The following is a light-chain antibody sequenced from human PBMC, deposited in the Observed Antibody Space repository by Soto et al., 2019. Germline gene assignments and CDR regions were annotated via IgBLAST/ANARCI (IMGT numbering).Light chain of an antibody. CDR1: QRVTSNY. J-gene: IGKJ1*01. Sequence: LSLSPGTLSLSPGERATLSCGASQRVTSNYLAWYQQKPGQAPRLLIFGASTRATGIPDRFSGSGSGTDFTLTISRLEREEFAEYHCQQYNNSPQTFGQGTKV. V-gene: IGKV3-20*01. CDR2: GAS. CDR3: QQYNNSPQT.